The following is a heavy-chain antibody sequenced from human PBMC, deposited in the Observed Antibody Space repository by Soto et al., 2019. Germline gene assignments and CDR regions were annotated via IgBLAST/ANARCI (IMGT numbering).Heavy chain of an antibody. Sequence: AASVKVSCKASGGTFSSYAISWVRQAPGQGLEWMGGIIPIFGTANYAQKFQGRVTITADESTSTAYMELSSLGSEDTAVYYCARGITGTVSYYYGMDVWGQGTTVTVS. CDR3: ARGITGTVSYYYGMDV. CDR1: GGTFSSYA. J-gene: IGHJ6*02. CDR2: IIPIFGTA. D-gene: IGHD1-20*01. V-gene: IGHV1-69*13.